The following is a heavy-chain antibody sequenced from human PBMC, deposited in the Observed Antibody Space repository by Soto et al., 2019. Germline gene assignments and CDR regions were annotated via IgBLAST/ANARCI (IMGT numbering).Heavy chain of an antibody. D-gene: IGHD3-22*01. CDR2: IIPIFGTA. Sequence: SVKVSCKASGGTFSSYAISWVRQAPGQGLEWMGGIIPIFGTANYAQKFQGRVTITADESTSTAYMELSSLRSEDTAVYYCARGGRDYYDSSGYPYYFDYWGQGTLVTVSS. CDR1: GGTFSSYA. V-gene: IGHV1-69*13. CDR3: ARGGRDYYDSSGYPYYFDY. J-gene: IGHJ4*02.